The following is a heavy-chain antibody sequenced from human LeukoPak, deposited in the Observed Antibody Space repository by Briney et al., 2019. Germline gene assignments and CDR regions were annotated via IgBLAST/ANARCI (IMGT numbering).Heavy chain of an antibody. CDR1: GYTFTGYY. CDR2: INPNSGGT. V-gene: IGHV1-2*02. CDR3: ARDLTSGLLWFRELSLDY. Sequence: ASVKVSCKASGYTFTGYYMYWVRQAAGQGLEWMGWINPNSGGTNYAQKFQGRVTMTRDTSISTAYMELSRLRSDDTAVYYCARDLTSGLLWFRELSLDYWGQGTLVTVSS. D-gene: IGHD3-10*01. J-gene: IGHJ4*02.